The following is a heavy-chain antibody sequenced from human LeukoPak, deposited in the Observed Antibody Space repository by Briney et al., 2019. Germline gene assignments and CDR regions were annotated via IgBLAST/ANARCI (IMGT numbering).Heavy chain of an antibody. CDR1: GGSISSHY. V-gene: IGHV4-59*11. J-gene: IGHJ3*02. CDR2: NYYSGST. CDR3: AARASVTMSHAFDI. Sequence: SETLSLTCTVSGGSISSHYWSWLRQPPGKGLEWIGYNYYSGSTNYNPSLKSRVTISVDTSKNQFSLKLSSVTAADTAVYYCAARASVTMSHAFDIWGQGTMVTVSS. D-gene: IGHD4-11*01.